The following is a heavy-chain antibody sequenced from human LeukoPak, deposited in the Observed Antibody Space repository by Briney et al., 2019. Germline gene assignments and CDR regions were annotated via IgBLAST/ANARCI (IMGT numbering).Heavy chain of an antibody. V-gene: IGHV4-39*07. Sequence: SETLSLTCTVSGGSISSSSYYWGWIRQPPGKGLEWIGSIYYSGSTYYNPSLESRVTMSVDTSNNQFSLRLSSVTAADTAVYYCTREPDPWGQGTLVTVSS. CDR3: TREPDP. CDR1: GGSISSSSYY. J-gene: IGHJ5*02. CDR2: IYYSGST.